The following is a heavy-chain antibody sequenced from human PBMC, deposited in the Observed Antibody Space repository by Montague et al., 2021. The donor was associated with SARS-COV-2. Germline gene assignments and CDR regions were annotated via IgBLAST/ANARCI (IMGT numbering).Heavy chain of an antibody. J-gene: IGHJ4*02. CDR2: IRSRGDST. D-gene: IGHD6-25*01. Sequence: SLRLSCAASGFTFSNYAMNWVRQAPGKGLEWVSLIRSRGDSTYYADSVKGRFTISRDNSRNTLYLHMNSLRADDTAIYYCAKDIGGSGGWPIFDFWGQGTLDTVSS. CDR1: GFTFSNYA. CDR3: AKDIGGSGGWPIFDF. V-gene: IGHV3-23*01.